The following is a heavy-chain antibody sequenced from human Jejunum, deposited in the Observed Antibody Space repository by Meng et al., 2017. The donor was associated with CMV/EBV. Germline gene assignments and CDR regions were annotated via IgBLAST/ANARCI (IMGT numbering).Heavy chain of an antibody. CDR2: IHPSGDNT. D-gene: IGHD6-6*01. CDR3: ARSPYSRSSYDY. V-gene: IGHV1-46*01. CDR1: GYTFTDYS. J-gene: IGHJ4*02. Sequence: CQASGYTFTDYSMHWLRQAPVQGLEWMAQIHPSGDNTNYAQTFQGRVPVPRDTSTSTVYMELSSLRSEDTAVYYCARSPYSRSSYDYWGQGTLVTVSS.